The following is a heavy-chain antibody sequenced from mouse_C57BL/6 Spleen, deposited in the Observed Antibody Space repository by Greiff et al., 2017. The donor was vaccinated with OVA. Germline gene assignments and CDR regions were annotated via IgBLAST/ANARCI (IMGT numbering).Heavy chain of an antibody. Sequence: EVKLVESEGGLVQPGSSMKLSCTASGFTFSDYYMAWVRQVPEKGLEWVANINYDGSSTYYLDSLKSRFIISRDNAKNILYLQMSSLKSEDTATYYCARDDGYYVNAMDYWGQGTSVTVSS. D-gene: IGHD2-3*01. CDR3: ARDDGYYVNAMDY. CDR2: INYDGSST. J-gene: IGHJ4*01. V-gene: IGHV5-16*01. CDR1: GFTFSDYY.